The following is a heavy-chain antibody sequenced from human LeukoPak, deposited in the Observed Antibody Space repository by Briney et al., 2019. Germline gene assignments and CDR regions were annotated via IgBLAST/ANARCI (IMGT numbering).Heavy chain of an antibody. Sequence: GGALRLSCATSGFTFTSYWMHWVRQVAGRGRVWLARVDHGGSGTNYADSVKGRFTISRDNAKSTVYLQMNSLRVEDTAVYSCITDLGWGQGTLVTVSS. CDR1: GFTFTSYW. J-gene: IGHJ4*02. V-gene: IGHV3-74*01. CDR2: VDHGGSGT. CDR3: ITDLG. D-gene: IGHD1-14*01.